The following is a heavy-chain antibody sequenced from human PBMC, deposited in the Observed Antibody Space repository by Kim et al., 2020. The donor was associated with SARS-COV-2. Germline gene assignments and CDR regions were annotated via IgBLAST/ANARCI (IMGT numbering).Heavy chain of an antibody. V-gene: IGHV4-59*08. CDR1: GASISTYH. CDR3: ARRGWYSDI. Sequence: SETLSLTCTVSGASISTYHWSSIRQPPGKGLEWIGYISNSGSTHYNPSLRSRVTISVDTSKNQFSLMLTSVTAADTAVYYCARRGWYSDIWGRGTLVTVSS. J-gene: IGHJ2*01. D-gene: IGHD2-15*01. CDR2: ISNSGST.